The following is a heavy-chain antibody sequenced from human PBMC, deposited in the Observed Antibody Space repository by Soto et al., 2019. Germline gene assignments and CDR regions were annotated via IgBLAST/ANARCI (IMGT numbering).Heavy chain of an antibody. CDR2: ISYDGSNK. D-gene: IGHD3-10*01. J-gene: IGHJ3*02. CDR3: AKALLEVPVSFDI. V-gene: IGHV3-30*18. CDR1: GFTFSSYG. Sequence: TGGSLRLSCAASGFTFSSYGMHWVRQAPGKGLEWVAVISYDGSNKYYADSVKGRFTISRDNSKNTLYLQMNSLRAEDTAVYYCAKALLEVPVSFDIWGQGTMVTVSS.